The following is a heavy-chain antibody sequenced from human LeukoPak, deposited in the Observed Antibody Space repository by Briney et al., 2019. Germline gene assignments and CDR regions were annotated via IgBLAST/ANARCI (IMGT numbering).Heavy chain of an antibody. V-gene: IGHV4-39*07. Sequence: SETLSLTCTVSGGSISSSSYYWGWIRQPPGKGLEWIGGIYYSGSTYYNPSLKSRVTISVDTSKNQFSLKLSSVTAADTAVYYCARDVKVGSSNRFDYWGQGTLVTVSS. D-gene: IGHD6-13*01. CDR3: ARDVKVGSSNRFDY. J-gene: IGHJ4*02. CDR2: IYYSGST. CDR1: GGSISSSSYY.